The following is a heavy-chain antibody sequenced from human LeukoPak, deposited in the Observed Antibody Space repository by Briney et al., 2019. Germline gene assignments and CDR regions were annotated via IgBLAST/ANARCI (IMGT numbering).Heavy chain of an antibody. CDR3: ARDSSDSYGSV. CDR2: ISSSSSTI. Sequence: TGGSLSLSCAASGFTFSSYSMNWVRQAPGKGLGWVSYISSSSSTIYYADSVKGRFTISRDNAKNSLYLQMNSLRAEDTAVYYCARDSSDSYGSVWGQGTLVTVSS. V-gene: IGHV3-48*01. CDR1: GFTFSSYS. D-gene: IGHD5-18*01. J-gene: IGHJ4*02.